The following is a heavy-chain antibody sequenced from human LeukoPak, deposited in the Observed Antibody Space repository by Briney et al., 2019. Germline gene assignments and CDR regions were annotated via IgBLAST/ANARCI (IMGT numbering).Heavy chain of an antibody. CDR1: GGSISSGGYY. Sequence: SQTLSLTCTVSGGSISSGGYYWSWIRQHPGKGLEWIGYIYYSGSTYYNPSLKSRVTISVDTSKNQFSLKLSSVTAADTAVYYCARTLYYDFWSGETTEYYFDYWGQGTLVTVSS. CDR3: ARTLYYDFWSGETTEYYFDY. J-gene: IGHJ4*02. D-gene: IGHD3-3*01. CDR2: IYYSGST. V-gene: IGHV4-31*03.